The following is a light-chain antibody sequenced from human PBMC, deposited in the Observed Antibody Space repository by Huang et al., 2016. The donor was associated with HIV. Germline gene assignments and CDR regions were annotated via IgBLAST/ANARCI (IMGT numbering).Light chain of an antibody. J-gene: IGKJ2*01. CDR1: QSVTNF. CDR3: QQRNDWPPYT. V-gene: IGKV3-11*01. CDR2: DSS. Sequence: EVVLTQSPATLSLSPGERATLSCRASQSVTNFLAWYQQKPGQPPRLCIYDSSTRATGIPPRFSGSGSGTDFTLTISSLEPEDFAVYYCQQRNDWPPYTFGQGTRLEIK.